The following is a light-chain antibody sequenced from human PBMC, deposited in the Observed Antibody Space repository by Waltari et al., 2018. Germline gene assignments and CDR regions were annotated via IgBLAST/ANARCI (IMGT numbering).Light chain of an antibody. CDR3: HQYGSSPCT. V-gene: IGKV3-20*01. J-gene: IGKJ2*02. CDR1: QILSNNS. CDR2: DAS. Sequence: EIVLTQSPGTLSLSPGERATLPCRASQILSNNSLAWYQHRPGQAPRLLIYDASSRATGIPDRVSGSGSGTDFTLTISRLEPEDFSMYYCHQYGSSPCTFGQGTQLDLK.